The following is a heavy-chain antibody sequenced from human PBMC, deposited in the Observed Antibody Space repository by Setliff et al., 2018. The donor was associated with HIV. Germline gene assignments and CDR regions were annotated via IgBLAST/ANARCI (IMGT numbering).Heavy chain of an antibody. CDR2: IYSGGIT. CDR3: ARQPRWLQFPRYFDY. CDR1: GGSISSAY. Sequence: PSETLSLTCAVSGGSISSAYWSWVRQPPGKGLEWIGYIYSGGITKYNPSLKSRVTISVDTSKNRFSLKLSSVTAADTAVYYCARQPRWLQFPRYFDYWGQGTLVTVSS. J-gene: IGHJ4*02. V-gene: IGHV4-59*08. D-gene: IGHD5-12*01.